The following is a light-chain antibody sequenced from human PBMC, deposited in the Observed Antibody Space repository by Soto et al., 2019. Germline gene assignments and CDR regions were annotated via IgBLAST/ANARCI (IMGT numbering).Light chain of an antibody. CDR1: QSVSSY. CDR3: QERSNWPRT. Sequence: EIVLTQSPPTLSLSPGERATLSCRASQSVSSYLAWYQQKPGQARRLLIYDASHRATGIPARLSGSGSGTDFTLTISSLEPEDFAVYYCQERSNWPRTVGQGTKVEIK. J-gene: IGKJ1*01. V-gene: IGKV3-11*01. CDR2: DAS.